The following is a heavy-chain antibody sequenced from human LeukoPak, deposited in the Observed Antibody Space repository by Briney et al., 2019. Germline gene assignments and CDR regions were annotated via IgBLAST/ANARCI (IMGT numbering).Heavy chain of an antibody. D-gene: IGHD6-13*01. CDR2: IIPIFGTA. CDR3: ARGRRIAAAGTRRGYYYYYMDV. V-gene: IGHV1-69*05. Sequence: SVKVSCKASGGTSSSYAISWVRQAPGQGLEWMGGIIPIFGTANYAQKFQGRVTLTTDESTSTAYMELSSLRSEDTAVYYCARGRRIAAAGTRRGYYYYYMDVWGKGTTVTVSS. J-gene: IGHJ6*03. CDR1: GGTSSSYA.